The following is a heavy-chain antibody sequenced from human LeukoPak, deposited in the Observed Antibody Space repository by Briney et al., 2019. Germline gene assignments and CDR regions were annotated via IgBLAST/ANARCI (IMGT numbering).Heavy chain of an antibody. CDR1: GFTFSSYS. V-gene: IGHV3-21*01. D-gene: IGHD3-9*01. CDR3: ARVRDDILTGYYRVLDY. J-gene: IGHJ4*02. Sequence: GGSLRLSCAASGFTFSSYSMNWVRQAPGKGLEWVSSISSSSSYIYYADSVKGRFTISRDNAKNSLYLQMNSLRAEDTAVYYCARVRDDILTGYYRVLDYWGQGTLVTVSS. CDR2: ISSSSSYI.